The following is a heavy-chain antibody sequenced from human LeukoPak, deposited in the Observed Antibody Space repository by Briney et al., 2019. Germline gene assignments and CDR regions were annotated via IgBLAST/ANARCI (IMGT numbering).Heavy chain of an antibody. V-gene: IGHV3-7*03. CDR1: GFTFSSYW. D-gene: IGHD3-10*01. J-gene: IGHJ4*02. CDR2: IKQDGSDK. CDR3: ARDGKFGELLYDY. Sequence: GGSLRLSCVASGFTFSSYWMSWVRQAPGKGLEWVANIKQDGSDKYYVDSVRGRFTISRDNAKNSLYLQMNSLRSDDTAVYYCARDGKFGELLYDYWGQGTLVTVSS.